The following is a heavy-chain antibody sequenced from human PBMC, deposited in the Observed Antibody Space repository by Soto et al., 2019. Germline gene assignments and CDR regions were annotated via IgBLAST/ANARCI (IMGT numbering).Heavy chain of an antibody. Sequence: PGGSLRLSCGGSGFTFSSYWMYWVRQAPGKGLVWVSRINSDGSTTNYADSVKGRFTISRDNAKNTLYLQMSSLKTEDTAVYYCLALTSIAASGRVYEGPHYWGQGTLVTVSS. CDR1: GFTFSSYW. J-gene: IGHJ4*02. V-gene: IGHV3-74*01. CDR2: INSDGSTT. D-gene: IGHD6-13*01. CDR3: LALTSIAASGRVYEGPHY.